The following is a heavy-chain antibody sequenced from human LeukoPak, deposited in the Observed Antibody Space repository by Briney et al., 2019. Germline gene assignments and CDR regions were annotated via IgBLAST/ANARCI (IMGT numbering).Heavy chain of an antibody. CDR2: ISSSGSTI. Sequence: GGSLRLSCAASGFTFSSYEMNWVRQAPGKGLEWVSYISSSGSTIYYADSVKGRFTISRDNAKNSLYLQMNSLRAEDTAVYYCARTRYDLWSGYGVDIDYWGQGTLVTVSS. J-gene: IGHJ4*02. D-gene: IGHD3-3*01. CDR1: GFTFSSYE. V-gene: IGHV3-48*03. CDR3: ARTRYDLWSGYGVDIDY.